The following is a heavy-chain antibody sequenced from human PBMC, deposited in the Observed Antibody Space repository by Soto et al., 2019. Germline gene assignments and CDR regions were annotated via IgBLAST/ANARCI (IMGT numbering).Heavy chain of an antibody. J-gene: IGHJ4*02. Sequence: QVQLVESGGGVVQPGRSLRLSCAASGFTFSSYGMHWVRQAPGKGLEWVAVISYDGSNKYYADSVKGRFTISRDNSKNTLYLQMSSLRAEDTAVYYCAKDAYYDYIWGSYRYTTNFDYWGQGTLVTVSS. V-gene: IGHV3-30*18. D-gene: IGHD3-16*02. CDR1: GFTFSSYG. CDR3: AKDAYYDYIWGSYRYTTNFDY. CDR2: ISYDGSNK.